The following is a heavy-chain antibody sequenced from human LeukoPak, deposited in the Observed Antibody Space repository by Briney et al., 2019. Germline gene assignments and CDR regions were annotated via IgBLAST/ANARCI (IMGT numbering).Heavy chain of an antibody. J-gene: IGHJ3*02. Sequence: AGGSLRLSCAASGFTFSSYAMHWVSQAPGKGLEWVAVISYDGSNKYYADSVKGRFTISRDNSKNTLYLQMNSLRAEDTAVYYCARDGGAAEVDAFDIWGQGTMVTVSS. CDR3: ARDGGAAEVDAFDI. CDR1: GFTFSSYA. CDR2: ISYDGSNK. D-gene: IGHD6-25*01. V-gene: IGHV3-30-3*01.